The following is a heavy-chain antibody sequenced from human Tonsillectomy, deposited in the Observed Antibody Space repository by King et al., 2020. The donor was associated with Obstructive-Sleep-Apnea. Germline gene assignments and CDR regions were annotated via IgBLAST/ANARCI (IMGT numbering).Heavy chain of an antibody. CDR3: ARGSQLVFDY. D-gene: IGHD6-6*01. Sequence: VQLVESGGGLLQPGGSLRLSCAASGFTFSTYSRNWIRQAPGKGLEWVSNISSSSCTLFYADSVKGRFTISRDNAKNSLYLQMKSLRAEDTAVYYCARGSQLVFDYWGQGTLVTVSS. J-gene: IGHJ4*02. CDR2: ISSSSCTL. CDR1: GFTFSTYS. V-gene: IGHV3-48*04.